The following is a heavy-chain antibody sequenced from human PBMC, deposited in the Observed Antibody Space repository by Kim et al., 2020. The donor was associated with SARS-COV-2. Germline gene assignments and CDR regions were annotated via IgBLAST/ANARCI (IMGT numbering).Heavy chain of an antibody. CDR2: IYYSGST. D-gene: IGHD3-3*01. CDR3: ARDRDFTY. V-gene: IGHV4-59*01. Sequence: SETLSLTCTVSGGSISTYYWSWIRQPPGKGLEWIGNIYYSGSTNYNSSLKSRVTISVDTSKNQLSLKLSSVTAADTAVYYCARDRDFTYWGQGTLVTVSS. J-gene: IGHJ4*02. CDR1: GGSISTYY.